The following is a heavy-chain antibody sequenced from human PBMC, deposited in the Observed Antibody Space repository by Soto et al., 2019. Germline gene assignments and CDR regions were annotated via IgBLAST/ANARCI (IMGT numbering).Heavy chain of an antibody. D-gene: IGHD2-21*02. CDR3: ARSANGDHDAFDI. Sequence: SVKVSCKASGGTFSSYAISWVRQAPGQGLEWMGGIIPIFGTANYAQKFQGRVTITADESTSTAYMELRSLRSEDTAVYYCARSANGDHDAFDIWGQGTMVTVSS. CDR1: GGTFSSYA. J-gene: IGHJ3*02. V-gene: IGHV1-69*13. CDR2: IIPIFGTA.